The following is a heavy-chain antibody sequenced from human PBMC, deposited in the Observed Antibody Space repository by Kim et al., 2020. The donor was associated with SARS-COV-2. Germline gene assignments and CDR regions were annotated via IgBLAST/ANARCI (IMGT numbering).Heavy chain of an antibody. CDR2: PNSGGT. J-gene: IGHJ5*02. CDR3: ARDWEP. Sequence: PNSGGTNYAQKVQGRVTMTRDTSISTAYMELSRLRSDDTAVYYCARDWEPWGQGTLVTVSS. V-gene: IGHV1-2*02. D-gene: IGHD1-26*01.